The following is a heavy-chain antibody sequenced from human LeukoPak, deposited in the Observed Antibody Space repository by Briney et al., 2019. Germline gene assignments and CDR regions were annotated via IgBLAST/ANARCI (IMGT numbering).Heavy chain of an antibody. Sequence: GGSLRLSCAASGFTFSSYNMNWVRQAPGKGLEWVSSISGSSSYIYYADSVKGRFTISRDNAKNSLYLQMNSLRAEDTAVYYCARKYYYDSSGYWVFDYWGQGTLVTVSS. CDR2: ISGSSSYI. J-gene: IGHJ4*02. CDR1: GFTFSSYN. CDR3: ARKYYYDSSGYWVFDY. D-gene: IGHD3-22*01. V-gene: IGHV3-21*01.